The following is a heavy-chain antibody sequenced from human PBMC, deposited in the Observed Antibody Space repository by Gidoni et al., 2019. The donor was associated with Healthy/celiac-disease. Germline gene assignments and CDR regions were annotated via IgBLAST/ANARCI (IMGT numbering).Heavy chain of an antibody. D-gene: IGHD6-13*01. CDR2: INHSGST. CDR1: GGSFSGYY. V-gene: IGHV4-34*01. J-gene: IGHJ3*02. Sequence: QVQLQQWGAGLLKTSETLSLTCAVYGGSFSGYYWSWIRQPPGKGLEWIGEINHSGSTNDNPSLKSRVTISVDTSKNQFSLKLSSVTAADTAVYYCARANLPKAAAGTLGAFDIWGQGTMVTVSS. CDR3: ARANLPKAAAGTLGAFDI.